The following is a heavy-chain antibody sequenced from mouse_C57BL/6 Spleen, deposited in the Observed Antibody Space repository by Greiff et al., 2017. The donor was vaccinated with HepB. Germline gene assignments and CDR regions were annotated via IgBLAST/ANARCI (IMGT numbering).Heavy chain of an antibody. CDR1: GYSFTGYY. D-gene: IGHD2-4*01. CDR2: INPSTGGT. Sequence: VQLKESGPELVKPGASVKISCKASGYSFTGYYMNWVKQSPEKSLEWIGEINPSTGGTTYNQKFKAKATLTVDKSSSTAYMQLKSLTSEDSAVYYCARYYYDDDWGQGTTLTVSS. J-gene: IGHJ2*01. V-gene: IGHV1-42*01. CDR3: ARYYYDDD.